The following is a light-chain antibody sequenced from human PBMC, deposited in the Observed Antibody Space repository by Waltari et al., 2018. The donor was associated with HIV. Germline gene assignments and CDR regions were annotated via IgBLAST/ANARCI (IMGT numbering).Light chain of an antibody. CDR2: DNH. J-gene: IGLJ2*01. CDR1: APTVGSIF. V-gene: IGLV1-51*01. Sequence: SLLTQPTSVSAAPGQRVTLSCSGRAPTVGSIFFSWYQNIPVTGPKLLLYDNHQRHAGGPERFSASKTGTSASLDITGLQTADEADYYCVTWDSNVQILLFGGGTKVTVL. CDR3: VTWDSNVQILL.